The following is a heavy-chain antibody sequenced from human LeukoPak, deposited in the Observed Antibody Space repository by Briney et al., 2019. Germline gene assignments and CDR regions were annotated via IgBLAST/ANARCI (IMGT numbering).Heavy chain of an antibody. CDR1: GYSFTSDW. Sequence: GESLMISCKGSGYSFTSDWIGWVRQMPGKGLEWMGIIYPGDSDTRYSPSFQGQVTISADKSISTAYLQWSSLKASDTAMYYCARLGYYDSSGYYQYYFDYWGQETLVTVSS. CDR3: ARLGYYDSSGYYQYYFDY. CDR2: IYPGDSDT. D-gene: IGHD3-22*01. J-gene: IGHJ4*02. V-gene: IGHV5-51*01.